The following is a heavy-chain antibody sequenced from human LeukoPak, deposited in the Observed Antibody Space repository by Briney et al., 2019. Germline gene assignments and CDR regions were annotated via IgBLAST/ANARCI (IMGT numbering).Heavy chain of an antibody. Sequence: SQTLSLTCTVSGGSISSGSYYWSWIRQPAGKGLEWIGRIYTSGSTNYNPSLKSRVTISVDTSKNQFSLKLSSVTAADTAVYYCARELGFQSLNWFDPWGQGTLVTVSS. J-gene: IGHJ5*02. CDR3: ARELGFQSLNWFDP. CDR1: GGSISSGSYY. D-gene: IGHD3-16*01. V-gene: IGHV4-61*02. CDR2: IYTSGST.